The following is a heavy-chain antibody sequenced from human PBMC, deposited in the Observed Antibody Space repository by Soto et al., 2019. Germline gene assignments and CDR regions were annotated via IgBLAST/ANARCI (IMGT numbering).Heavy chain of an antibody. CDR1: GGSISSYY. D-gene: IGHD6-13*01. CDR3: ARRYGTVLDY. Sequence: QVQLQESGPGLVKPSETLSLTCTVSGGSISSYYWSWIRQPPGKGLEWIGYIYYSGSTNYNPSLKSRVTMSVDTSKNQFSLKLSSVTAADTAVYYCARRYGTVLDYWGQGTLVTVSS. CDR2: IYYSGST. V-gene: IGHV4-59*01. J-gene: IGHJ4*02.